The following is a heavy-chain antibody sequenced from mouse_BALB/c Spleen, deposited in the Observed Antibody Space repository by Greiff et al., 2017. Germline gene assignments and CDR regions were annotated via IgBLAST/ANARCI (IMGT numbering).Heavy chain of an antibody. V-gene: IGHV1-12*01. CDR3: ARSGYSLSYYFDY. CDR1: GYTFTSYN. CDR2: IYPGNGDT. J-gene: IGHJ2*01. D-gene: IGHD2-3*01. Sequence: QVQLQQPGAELVKPGASVKMSCKASGYTFTSYNMHWVKQTPGQGLEWIGAIYPGNGDTSYNQKFKGKATLTADKSSSTAYMQLSSLTSEDSAVYYCARSGYSLSYYFDYWGQGTTLTVSS.